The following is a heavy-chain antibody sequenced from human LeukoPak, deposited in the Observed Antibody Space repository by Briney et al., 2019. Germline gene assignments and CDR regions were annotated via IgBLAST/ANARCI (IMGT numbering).Heavy chain of an antibody. CDR3: ARDGGYCSAGSCYDM. CDR1: GFNFGRLW. D-gene: IGHD2-15*01. CDR2: IKQDGSEK. V-gene: IGHV3-7*01. Sequence: GGSLRLSCAASGFNFGRLWMSWVRQAPGKGLEWLAIIKQDGSEKYYVDSVRGRLTISRDNAKNSLYLQINSLRAEDTAVYYCARDGGYCSAGSCYDMWGPGTMVTVSS. J-gene: IGHJ3*02.